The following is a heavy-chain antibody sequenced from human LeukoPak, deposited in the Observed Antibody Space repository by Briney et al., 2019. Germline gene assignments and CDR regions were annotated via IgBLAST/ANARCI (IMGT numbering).Heavy chain of an antibody. CDR2: MNPNSANT. CDR3: ATDCSSTSCYVGSYYYYGMDV. Sequence: ASVKVSCKATGYAFTSYDINWVRQATGQGLEWMGWMNPNSANTGYAQKFQGRVTMTRNTSISRAYMELSSLKSEDTAVYYCATDCSSTSCYVGSYYYYGMDVWGQGTTVTVSS. V-gene: IGHV1-8*01. D-gene: IGHD2-2*01. J-gene: IGHJ6*02. CDR1: GYAFTSYD.